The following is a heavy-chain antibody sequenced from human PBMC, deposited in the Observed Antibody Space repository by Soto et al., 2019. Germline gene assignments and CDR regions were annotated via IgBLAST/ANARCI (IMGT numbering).Heavy chain of an antibody. CDR3: ARVKLVRTPDTYYYYYYGMDV. Sequence: KPSETLSLTCTVSGGSISSGGYYWSWIRQHPGKGLEWIGYIYYSGSTYYNPSLKSRVTISVDTSKNQFSLKLSSVTAADTAVYYCARVKLVRTPDTYYYYYYGMDVWGQGTTVTVSS. CDR1: GGSISSGGYY. J-gene: IGHJ6*02. D-gene: IGHD6-6*01. CDR2: IYYSGST. V-gene: IGHV4-31*03.